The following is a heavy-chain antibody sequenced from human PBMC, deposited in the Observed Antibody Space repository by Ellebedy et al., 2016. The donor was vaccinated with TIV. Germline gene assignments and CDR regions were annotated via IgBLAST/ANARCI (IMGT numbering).Heavy chain of an antibody. D-gene: IGHD7-27*01. CDR2: IFHTGIT. CDR3: SKTGETRFDY. V-gene: IGHV4-4*02. Sequence: MPSETLSLTCAVSGGSISSYSWWSWVRQPPGTGLAWIGEIFHTGITNYNPSLKSRVTMSIDKSKNQFSLNRSSVSAADSAVYYCSKTGETRFDYWGQGTLVTVSS. J-gene: IGHJ4*02. CDR1: GGSISSYSW.